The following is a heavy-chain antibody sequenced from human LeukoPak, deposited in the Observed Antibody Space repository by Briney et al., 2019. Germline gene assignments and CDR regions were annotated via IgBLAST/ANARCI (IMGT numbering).Heavy chain of an antibody. CDR2: IYHSGST. CDR3: ARAWAQMYGSGSLHDY. Sequence: SETLSLTCTVSGGSISSGGYYWSWIRQPPGKGLEWIGYIYHSGSTYYNPSLKSRVTISVDRSKNQFSLKLSSVTAADTAVYYCARAWAQMYGSGSLHDYWGQGTLVTVSS. V-gene: IGHV4-30-2*01. CDR1: GGSISSGGYY. J-gene: IGHJ4*02. D-gene: IGHD3-10*01.